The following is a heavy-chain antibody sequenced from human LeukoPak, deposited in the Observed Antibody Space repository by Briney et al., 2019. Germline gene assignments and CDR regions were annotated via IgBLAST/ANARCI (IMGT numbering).Heavy chain of an antibody. Sequence: GASVKVSCKASGYTFTNYGITWVRQAPGQGLEWMGWISAYNGDTNYPQKLQGRVTMTTDTSTSTAYMGLRSLRSDDTAVYYCARAKSSGWYQTFFDYWGQGTLVTVSS. J-gene: IGHJ4*02. V-gene: IGHV1-18*01. CDR1: GYTFTNYG. CDR3: ARAKSSGWYQTFFDY. D-gene: IGHD6-19*01. CDR2: ISAYNGDT.